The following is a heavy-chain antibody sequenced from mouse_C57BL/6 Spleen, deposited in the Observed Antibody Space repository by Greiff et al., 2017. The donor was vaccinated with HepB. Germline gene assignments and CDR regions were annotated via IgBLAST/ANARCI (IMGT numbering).Heavy chain of an antibody. CDR3: TITTVVARGWYFDV. D-gene: IGHD1-1*01. Sequence: EVKVVESGAELVRPGASVKLSCTASGFNIKDYYMHWVKQRPEQGLEWIGRIDPEDGDTEYAPKFQGKATMTADTSSNTAYLQLSSLTSEDTAVYYCTITTVVARGWYFDVWGTGTTVTVSS. V-gene: IGHV14-1*01. J-gene: IGHJ1*03. CDR1: GFNIKDYY. CDR2: IDPEDGDT.